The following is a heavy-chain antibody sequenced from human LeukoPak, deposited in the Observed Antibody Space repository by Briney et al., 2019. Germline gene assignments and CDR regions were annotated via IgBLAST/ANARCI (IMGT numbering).Heavy chain of an antibody. D-gene: IGHD6-13*01. CDR2: IKQDGSER. J-gene: IGHJ5*02. CDR1: GFTFSTFW. CDR3: ARGASSSP. Sequence: PGGSLRLSCEASGFTFSTFWMTWVRQVPGKGLEWVANIKQDGSERNYVDSVKGRFTISRHNAKNSLYLQMNSLRAEDTAVYYCARGASSSPWGQGTLVTVSS. V-gene: IGHV3-7*03.